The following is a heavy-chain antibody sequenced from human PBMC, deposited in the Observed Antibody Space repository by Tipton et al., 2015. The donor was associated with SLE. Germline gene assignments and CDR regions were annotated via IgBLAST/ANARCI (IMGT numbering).Heavy chain of an antibody. J-gene: IGHJ6*03. D-gene: IGHD2-2*01. CDR3: ARAIVVVPGHYYMDV. CDR2: ISAYNGNT. CDR1: GYTFTSYG. Sequence: QSGAEVKKPGASVKVSCKASGYTFTSYGISWVRQAPGQGLEWMGWISAYNGNTNYAQKIQGRVTMTTDTSTSTAYMELRSLRSDDPAVYYCARAIVVVPGHYYMDVWGKGTTVTISS. V-gene: IGHV1-18*01.